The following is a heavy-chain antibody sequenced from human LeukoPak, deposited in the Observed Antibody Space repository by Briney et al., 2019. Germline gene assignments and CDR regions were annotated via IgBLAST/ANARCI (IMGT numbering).Heavy chain of an antibody. J-gene: IGHJ4*02. CDR3: VKFVGAKGY. Sequence: GGSLRLSCEASGFTFSSYAMTWVRQAPGKGLEWVSAITNSGGGTYYADSVKGRFTISRDNSKNTLYLQMNSLKAEDTAVYYCVKFVGAKGYWCQGTLVTVSS. V-gene: IGHV3-23*01. CDR1: GFTFSSYA. D-gene: IGHD1-26*01. CDR2: ITNSGGGT.